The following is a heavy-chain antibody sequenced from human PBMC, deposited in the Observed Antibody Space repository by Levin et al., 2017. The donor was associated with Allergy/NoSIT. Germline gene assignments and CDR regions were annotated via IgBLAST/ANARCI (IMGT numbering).Heavy chain of an antibody. CDR2: IWYDGSNK. J-gene: IGHJ4*02. CDR3: ARDTAMDEPHFDY. Sequence: LSLTCAASGFTFSSYGMHWVRQAPGKGLEWVAVIWYDGSNKYYADSVKGRFTISRDNSKNTLYLQMNSLRAEDTAVYYCARDTAMDEPHFDYWGQGTLVTVSS. V-gene: IGHV3-33*01. CDR1: GFTFSSYG. D-gene: IGHD5-18*01.